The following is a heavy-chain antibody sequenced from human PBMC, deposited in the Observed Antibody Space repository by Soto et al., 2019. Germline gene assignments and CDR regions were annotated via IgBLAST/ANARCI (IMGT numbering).Heavy chain of an antibody. CDR1: GNTFTSYY. Sequence: ASVKVACKASGNTFTSYYMHWVRQAPGEGLEWMGIINPSSGSTSYAQKFQGRVTMTRDTSTSTVYMELSSLRSEDTAVYYCARDRAPGWAYYYGMDVWGQGTTVTVSS. V-gene: IGHV1-46*03. J-gene: IGHJ6*02. D-gene: IGHD1-26*01. CDR3: ARDRAPGWAYYYGMDV. CDR2: INPSSGST.